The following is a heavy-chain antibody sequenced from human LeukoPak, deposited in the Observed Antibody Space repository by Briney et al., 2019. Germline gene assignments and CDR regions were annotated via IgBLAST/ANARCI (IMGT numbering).Heavy chain of an antibody. Sequence: PGMSLRLSCAASAFTFYDYAMHWVRPAQGKGLEWGSGASWNSGSIGYADYVKGRFTISRDNAKNSLYLQMNSLRAEDTAVYYCAVGYAYYYYMDVWGKGTTVTVSS. CDR3: AVGYAYYYYMDV. V-gene: IGHV3-9*01. J-gene: IGHJ6*03. CDR2: ASWNSGSI. CDR1: AFTFYDYA. D-gene: IGHD1-26*01.